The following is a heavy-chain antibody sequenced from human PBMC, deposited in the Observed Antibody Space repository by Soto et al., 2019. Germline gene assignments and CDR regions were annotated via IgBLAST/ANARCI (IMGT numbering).Heavy chain of an antibody. CDR3: ASPKIAFYNWFDP. Sequence: ETLSLTCTVSGVSISSSSYYWGWIRQPPGKGLEWIGSIYYSGSTYYNPSLKSRVTISVDTSKNQFSLKLSSVTAADTAVYYCASPKIAFYNWFDPWGQG. V-gene: IGHV4-39*01. D-gene: IGHD3-3*02. CDR1: GVSISSSSYY. CDR2: IYYSGST. J-gene: IGHJ5*02.